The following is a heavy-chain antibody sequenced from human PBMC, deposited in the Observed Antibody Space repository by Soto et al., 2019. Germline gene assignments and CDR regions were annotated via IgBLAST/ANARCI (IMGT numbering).Heavy chain of an antibody. V-gene: IGHV5-51*01. Sequence: GESLKISCKGSGYSFTSYWIGWVRQMPGKGLEWMGIIYPGDSDTRYSPSFQGQVTISADKSISTAYLQWSSLKASDTAMYYCARHTYYYDSSGYSDVLDIWGQGTMVTVSS. CDR1: GYSFTSYW. CDR3: ARHTYYYDSSGYSDVLDI. J-gene: IGHJ3*02. CDR2: IYPGDSDT. D-gene: IGHD3-22*01.